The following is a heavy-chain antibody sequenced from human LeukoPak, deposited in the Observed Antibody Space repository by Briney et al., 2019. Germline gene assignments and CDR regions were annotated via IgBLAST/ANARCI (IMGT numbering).Heavy chain of an antibody. CDR2: ISYDGSNK. V-gene: IGHV3-30*04. D-gene: IGHD3-10*01. CDR1: GFTLSSYA. J-gene: IGHJ4*02. Sequence: PGGSLRLSCAASGFTLSSYAMHWVRQAPGKGLEWVAVISYDGSNKYYADSVKGRFTISGDNSKNTLYLQMNSLRAEDTAVYYCARASRTILLPRRDYWGQGTLVTVSS. CDR3: ARASRTILLPRRDY.